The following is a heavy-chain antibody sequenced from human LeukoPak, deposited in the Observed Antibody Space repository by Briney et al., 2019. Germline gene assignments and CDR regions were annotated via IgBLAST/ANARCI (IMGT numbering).Heavy chain of an antibody. CDR2: ISSSSSYI. Sequence: GGSLRLSCAASGFTFSSYSMNWVRQAPGKGLEWVSSISSSSSYICYADSVKGRLTISRDNAKNSLYLQMNSLRAEDTAVYYCARAGVAARPEDYYMDVWGKGTTVTVSS. CDR1: GFTFSSYS. J-gene: IGHJ6*03. CDR3: ARAGVAARPEDYYMDV. D-gene: IGHD6-6*01. V-gene: IGHV3-21*01.